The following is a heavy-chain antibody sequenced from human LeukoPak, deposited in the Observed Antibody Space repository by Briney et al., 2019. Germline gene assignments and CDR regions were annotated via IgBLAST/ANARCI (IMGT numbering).Heavy chain of an antibody. CDR2: IKQDGSEK. D-gene: IGHD5-18*01. V-gene: IGHV3-7*04. Sequence: GGSLRLSCAASGFTFSSYWMSWVRQAPGKGLEWVANIKQDGSEKYYVDSVKGRFTISRNNAKNSLYLQMNSLRAEDTAVYYCARVRTVYSALAFDIWGQGTMVTVSS. CDR1: GFTFSSYW. J-gene: IGHJ3*02. CDR3: ARVRTVYSALAFDI.